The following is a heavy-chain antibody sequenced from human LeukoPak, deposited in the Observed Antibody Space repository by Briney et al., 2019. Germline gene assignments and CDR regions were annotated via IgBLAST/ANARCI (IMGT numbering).Heavy chain of an antibody. D-gene: IGHD3-9*01. CDR2: ISGSGGST. Sequence: GGSLKLSCAASGFTFSSYAMSWVRQAPGKGLEWVSAISGSGGSTYYADSVKGRFTISRDNSRNTLFLHMNSLRAEDTAVYYCAKDLIGYYKPFDCWGQGTLVTVSS. CDR1: GFTFSSYA. J-gene: IGHJ4*02. CDR3: AKDLIGYYKPFDC. V-gene: IGHV3-23*01.